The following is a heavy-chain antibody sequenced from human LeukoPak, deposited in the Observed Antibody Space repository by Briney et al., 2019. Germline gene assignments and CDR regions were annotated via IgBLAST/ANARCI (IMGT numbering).Heavy chain of an antibody. CDR1: GFTFRGYG. D-gene: IGHD6-25*01. J-gene: IGHJ4*02. Sequence: GGSLRLSCAASGFTFRGYGMHWVRQTPGKGLEWVSAIETDGSATTYADSVEGRFSISRDNAKDILYLQMNSLRVEDTAVYYCARGGGYRLDYWGQGTLVTVSS. CDR2: IETDGSAT. CDR3: ARGGGYRLDY. V-gene: IGHV3-74*01.